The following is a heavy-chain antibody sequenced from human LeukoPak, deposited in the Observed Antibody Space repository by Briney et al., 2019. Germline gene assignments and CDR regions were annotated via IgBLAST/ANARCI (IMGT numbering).Heavy chain of an antibody. V-gene: IGHV3-23*01. D-gene: IGHD4/OR15-4a*01. Sequence: GGSLRLSCAASGFTFDNYAMNWVRQAPGKGLEWVLGISGSGVNTYYADSVKGRFTISRDNSKNTLYLQLNSLRGEDTAIYYCARDTSYNSGAHAMDVWGQGTTLTVSS. J-gene: IGHJ6*02. CDR3: ARDTSYNSGAHAMDV. CDR2: ISGSGVNT. CDR1: GFTFDNYA.